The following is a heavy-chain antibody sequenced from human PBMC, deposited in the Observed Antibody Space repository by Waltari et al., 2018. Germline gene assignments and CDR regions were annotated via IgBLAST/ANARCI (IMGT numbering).Heavy chain of an antibody. J-gene: IGHJ4*02. CDR1: GYTLTEFS. V-gene: IGHV1-24*01. CDR2: CDPEDGET. Sequence: QVQLVQSGAEVKKPGASVTVSCKVSGYTLTEFSMHWVRHAPGKGLEWMGGCDPEDGETIYAQKFQGRVTMTEDTSTDTAYMELSSLRSEDTAVYYCATCRGGDCYFDYWGQGTLVTVSS. CDR3: ATCRGGDCYFDY. D-gene: IGHD2-21*02.